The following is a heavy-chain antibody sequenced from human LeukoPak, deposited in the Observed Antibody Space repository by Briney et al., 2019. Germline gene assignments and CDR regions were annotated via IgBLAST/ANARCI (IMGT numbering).Heavy chain of an antibody. J-gene: IGHJ5*02. CDR3: ARVKSGSYSWFDP. V-gene: IGHV3-30*02. Sequence: PGGSLRLSCAASGFTFSSYGMHWVRQAPGKGLEWVAFIRYDGSNKYYADSVKGRFTISRDNAKNSLYLQMNSLRAEDTAVYYCARVKSGSYSWFDPWGQGTLVTVSS. CDR2: IRYDGSNK. D-gene: IGHD1-26*01. CDR1: GFTFSSYG.